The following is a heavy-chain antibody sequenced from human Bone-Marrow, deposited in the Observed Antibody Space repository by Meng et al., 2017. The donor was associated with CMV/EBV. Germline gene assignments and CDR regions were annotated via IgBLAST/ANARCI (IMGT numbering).Heavy chain of an antibody. D-gene: IGHD3-9*01. V-gene: IGHV4-39*07. CDR1: GGSISSSSYY. CDR3: ARDILTGSYAGMDV. CDR2: IYYSGST. J-gene: IGHJ6*01. Sequence: SETLSLTCTVSGGSISSSSYYWGWIRQPPGKGLEWIGSIYYSGSTYYNPSLKSRVTISVDTSKNQFSLKLSSVTAADTAVYYCARDILTGSYAGMDVWGQGTTVNVSS.